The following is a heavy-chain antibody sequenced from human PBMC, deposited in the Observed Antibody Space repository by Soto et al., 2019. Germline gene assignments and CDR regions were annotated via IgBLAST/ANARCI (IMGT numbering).Heavy chain of an antibody. Sequence: GGSLRLSCAASGFTFSSYGMHWVRQAPGKGLEWVAVIWYDGSNKYYADSVKGRFTISRDNSKNTRYLQMNSLRAEDTAVYYCAREWAYYDSSGYPYWGQGTLVTVSS. CDR3: AREWAYYDSSGYPY. J-gene: IGHJ4*02. CDR1: GFTFSSYG. V-gene: IGHV3-33*01. D-gene: IGHD3-22*01. CDR2: IWYDGSNK.